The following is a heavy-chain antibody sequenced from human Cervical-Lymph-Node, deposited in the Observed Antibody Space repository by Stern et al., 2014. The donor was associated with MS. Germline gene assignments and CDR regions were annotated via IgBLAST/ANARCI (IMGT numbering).Heavy chain of an antibody. CDR2: ISWNSGSI. V-gene: IGHV3-9*01. J-gene: IGHJ4*02. D-gene: IGHD2-2*01. Sequence: EVQLLESGGGLVQPGRSLRLSCAASGFTFENFAMHWVRQTAEKGLEWVSGISWNSGSIGYADSVKGRFIISRDNAKNSVYLQMNSLRPEDTALYYCAKGSTTSCYDWGQGTLVIVSS. CDR1: GFTFENFA. CDR3: AKGSTTSCYD.